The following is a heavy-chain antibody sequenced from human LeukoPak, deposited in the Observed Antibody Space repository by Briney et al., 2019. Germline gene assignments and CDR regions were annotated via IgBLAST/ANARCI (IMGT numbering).Heavy chain of an antibody. Sequence: GRSLRLSCAASGFTCSSYAMHCVHQAPGKGLEWLAVISYDGSNKNYADSVKGRFTISRENSKNTLYLQMNSVRAEDTAVYYCAREVVGHVDTAMVFDYWGQGTLVTVSS. CDR1: GFTCSSYA. D-gene: IGHD5-18*01. CDR2: ISYDGSNK. J-gene: IGHJ4*02. V-gene: IGHV3-30-3*01. CDR3: AREVVGHVDTAMVFDY.